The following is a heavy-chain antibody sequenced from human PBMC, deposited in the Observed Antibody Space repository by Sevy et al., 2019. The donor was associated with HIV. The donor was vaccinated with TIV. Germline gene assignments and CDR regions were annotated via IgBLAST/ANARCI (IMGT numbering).Heavy chain of an antibody. D-gene: IGHD2-15*01. CDR3: ARRAGDCSGGSCYSRYFQH. CDR1: GFTFSSYS. Sequence: GGSLRLSCAASGFTFSSYSMNWVRQAPGKGLEWVSYISSSSSTIYYADSVKGRFTISRDNAKNSLYLQMNSLRDEDTAEYYCARRAGDCSGGSCYSRYFQHWGQGTLVTVSS. J-gene: IGHJ1*01. CDR2: ISSSSSTI. V-gene: IGHV3-48*02.